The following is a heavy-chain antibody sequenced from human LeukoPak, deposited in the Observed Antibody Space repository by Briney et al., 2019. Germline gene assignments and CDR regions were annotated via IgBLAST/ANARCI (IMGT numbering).Heavy chain of an antibody. CDR1: GGSISSYY. CDR2: IYYSGST. V-gene: IGHV4-59*01. CDR3: ARAPGYSRYYFDY. D-gene: IGHD1-26*01. J-gene: IGHJ4*02. Sequence: PSEALSLTCTVSGGSISSYYWSWIRQPPGKGLEWIGYIYYSGSTNYNPSLKSRVTISVDTSKNQFSLKLSSVTAADTAVYYCARAPGYSRYYFDYWGQGTLVTVSS.